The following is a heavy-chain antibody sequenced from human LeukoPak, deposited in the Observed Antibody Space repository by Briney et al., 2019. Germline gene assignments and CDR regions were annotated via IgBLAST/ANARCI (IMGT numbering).Heavy chain of an antibody. D-gene: IGHD3-22*01. V-gene: IGHV3-23*01. CDR3: AKRGVVIRVILVGFHKEAYYFDS. Sequence: GGSLRLPCLVSGITLSNYVISWVRQAPGKGLELVAGINGSCGGTQYADSVKGRFTISRDNRKNTLYLKMNRLRAEDTAMYFCAKRGVVIRVILVGFHKEAYYFDSWGQGALVTVSS. CDR2: INGSCGGT. CDR1: GITLSNYV. J-gene: IGHJ4*02.